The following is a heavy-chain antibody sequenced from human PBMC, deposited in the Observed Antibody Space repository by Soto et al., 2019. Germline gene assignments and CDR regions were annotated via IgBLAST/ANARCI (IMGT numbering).Heavy chain of an antibody. CDR1: GFTFSSYS. V-gene: IGHV3-21*01. D-gene: IGHD6-19*01. CDR3: AVAVAGTGRPFDY. CDR2: ISSSSSYI. J-gene: IGHJ4*02. Sequence: PGGSLRLSCVGSGFTFSSYSMNWVRQAPGKGLEWVSSISSSSSYIYYADSVKGRLTISRDNAKNSLYLQMNSLRAEDTAVYYCAVAVAGTGRPFDYWGQGTLVTVSS.